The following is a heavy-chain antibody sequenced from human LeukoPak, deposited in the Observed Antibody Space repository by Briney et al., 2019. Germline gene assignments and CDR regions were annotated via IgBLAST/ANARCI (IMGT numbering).Heavy chain of an antibody. Sequence: SETLSLTCTVSGGSISSGGYYWSWIRQHPGKGLEWIGYIYYSGSTYYNPSLKSRVAISVDTSKNQFSLKLSSVTAADTAVYYCARGCCSGGSCYAVERNWFDPWGQGTLVTVSS. V-gene: IGHV4-31*03. CDR3: ARGCCSGGSCYAVERNWFDP. J-gene: IGHJ5*02. CDR1: GGSISSGGYY. CDR2: IYYSGST. D-gene: IGHD2-15*01.